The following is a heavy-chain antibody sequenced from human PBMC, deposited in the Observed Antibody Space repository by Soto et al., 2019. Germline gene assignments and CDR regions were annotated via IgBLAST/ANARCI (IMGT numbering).Heavy chain of an antibody. CDR1: GYTFTSYP. V-gene: IGHV1-3*01. CDR2: IDAGNGHT. CDR3: ARAGYTYGSPYHGMDV. J-gene: IGHJ6*01. Sequence: QVQLVQSGAEVKKPGASVKVSCKASGYTFTSYPTHWVRQAPGQRLEWMGWIDAGNGHTKYTQKFRGRVTFTTDTSASTAYMDLSSLRSEDTAVYYCARAGYTYGSPYHGMDVW. D-gene: IGHD5-18*01.